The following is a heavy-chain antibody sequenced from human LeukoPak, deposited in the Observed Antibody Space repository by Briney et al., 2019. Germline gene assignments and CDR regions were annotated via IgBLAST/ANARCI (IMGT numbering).Heavy chain of an antibody. D-gene: IGHD3-9*01. Sequence: GGSLRLSCAASGFTFSNYAMSWVRQAPGKGLEWVSAIVGSGGSTYYADSVKGRFTISRDNAKNTLFRQMNSLRVEDTALYCRSNWGDYDVLTGYYDSDFWGQGTLVTVSS. CDR3: SNWGDYDVLTGYYDSDF. J-gene: IGHJ4*02. CDR2: IVGSGGST. V-gene: IGHV3-23*01. CDR1: GFTFSNYA.